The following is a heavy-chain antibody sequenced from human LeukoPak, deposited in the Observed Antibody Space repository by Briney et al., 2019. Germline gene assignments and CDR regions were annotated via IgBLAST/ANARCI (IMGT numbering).Heavy chain of an antibody. D-gene: IGHD6-19*01. CDR1: EFTFSNYW. V-gene: IGHV3-30-3*01. CDR2: ISYDGSNK. CDR3: AREPYSSGWYSSYYFDY. J-gene: IGHJ4*02. Sequence: GGSLRLSCAASEFTFSNYWMTWVRQAPGKGLEWVAVISYDGSNKYYADSVKGRFTISRDNSKNTLYLQMNSLRAEDTAVYYCAREPYSSGWYSSYYFDYWGQGTLVTVSS.